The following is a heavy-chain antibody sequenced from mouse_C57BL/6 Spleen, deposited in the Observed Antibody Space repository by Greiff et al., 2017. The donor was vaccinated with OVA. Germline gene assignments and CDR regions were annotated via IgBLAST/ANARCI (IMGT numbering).Heavy chain of an antibody. J-gene: IGHJ4*01. D-gene: IGHD2-4*01. CDR2: IWSGGST. CDR3: ARKGDYDPYYYAMDY. Sequence: VMLVESGPGLVQPSQSLSITCTVSGFSLTSYGVHWVRQSPGKGLEWLGVIWSGGSTDYNAAFISRLSISKDNSKSQVFFKMNSLQADDTAIYYCARKGDYDPYYYAMDYWGQGTSVTVSS. V-gene: IGHV2-2*01. CDR1: GFSLTSYG.